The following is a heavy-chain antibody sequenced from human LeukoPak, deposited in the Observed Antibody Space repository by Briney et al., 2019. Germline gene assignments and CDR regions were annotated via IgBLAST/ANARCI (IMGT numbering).Heavy chain of an antibody. CDR3: ARGGSGGIVTNVLDS. D-gene: IGHD2/OR15-2a*01. Sequence: ASVEVSCKASGYTFTGYYMHWVRQAPGQGLEWMAWINPNSGGTNYAQKFQGRVTMTRDTSISTAYMELSRLTSDDTAVYYCARGGSGGIVTNVLDSWGQGTLVTVSS. J-gene: IGHJ5*01. CDR1: GYTFTGYY. CDR2: INPNSGGT. V-gene: IGHV1-2*02.